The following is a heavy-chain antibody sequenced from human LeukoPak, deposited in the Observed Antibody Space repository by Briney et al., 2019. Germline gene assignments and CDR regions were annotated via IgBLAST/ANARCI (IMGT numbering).Heavy chain of an antibody. CDR1: GGSISSYY. J-gene: IGHJ5*02. CDR3: ARDTSRGYSGYDRSEKPANWFDP. D-gene: IGHD5-12*01. CDR2: IYYSWST. V-gene: IGHV4-59*01. Sequence: PSETLSLTCTVSGGSISSYYWSWIRQPPGKGLEWIGYIYYSWSTNYNPSLKSRVTISVDTSKNQFSLKLSSVTAADTAVYYCARDTSRGYSGYDRSEKPANWFDPWGQGTLVTVSS.